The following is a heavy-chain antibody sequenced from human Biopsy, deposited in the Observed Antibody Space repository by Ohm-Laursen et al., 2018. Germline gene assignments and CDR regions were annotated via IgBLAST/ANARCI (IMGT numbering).Heavy chain of an antibody. CDR3: ARGEGSSWFDP. Sequence: ASVKVSCKASGYTFTSYAIGWVRQAPGPGLEWMGGIIPIPNVATYAQKFQGRITITADESTSTAYMELSSLTSDDTAVYFCARGEGSSWFDPWGHGTLVTVSS. D-gene: IGHD1-26*01. V-gene: IGHV1-69*10. J-gene: IGHJ5*02. CDR1: GYTFTSYA. CDR2: IIPIPNVA.